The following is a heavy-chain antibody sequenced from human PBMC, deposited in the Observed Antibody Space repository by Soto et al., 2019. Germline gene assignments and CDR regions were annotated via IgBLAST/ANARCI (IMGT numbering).Heavy chain of an antibody. Sequence: SETLSLTCTVSGASFSSYYWSWIRQPPGKGLEWIGYVYYSGSTNYNPSLKSRVTISVDTSRNQFSLKLSSVTAADTAVYYCARGSYNILTGYYLGYWGQGTLVTVS. J-gene: IGHJ4*02. V-gene: IGHV4-59*01. CDR2: VYYSGST. CDR1: GASFSSYY. CDR3: ARGSYNILTGYYLGY. D-gene: IGHD3-9*01.